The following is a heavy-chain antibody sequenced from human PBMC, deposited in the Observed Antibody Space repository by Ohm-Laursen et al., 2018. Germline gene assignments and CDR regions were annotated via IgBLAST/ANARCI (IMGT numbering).Heavy chain of an antibody. CDR3: AREGLAHYDSSGYYSY. J-gene: IGHJ4*02. Sequence: LSLTCAASGFTVSSNYMSWVRQAPGKGLEWVSVIYSGGSTYYADSVKGRFTISRDNSKNTLYLQMNSLRAEDTAVYYCAREGLAHYDSSGYYSYWGQGTLVTVSS. V-gene: IGHV3-53*01. CDR1: GFTVSSNY. CDR2: IYSGGST. D-gene: IGHD3-22*01.